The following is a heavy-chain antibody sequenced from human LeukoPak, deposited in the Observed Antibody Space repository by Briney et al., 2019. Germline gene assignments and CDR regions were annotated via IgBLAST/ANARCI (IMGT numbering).Heavy chain of an antibody. CDR3: ARVSDILTGYYTLDY. CDR1: AGSISSYY. CDR2: IYTSGST. V-gene: IGHV4-4*07. D-gene: IGHD3-9*01. Sequence: SETLSLTCTVSAGSISSYYWSWIRQPAGKGLEWIGRIYTSGSTNYNPSLKSRVTMSVDTSKNEFSLKLSSVTAADTAVYYCARVSDILTGYYTLDYWGQGTLVTVSS. J-gene: IGHJ4*02.